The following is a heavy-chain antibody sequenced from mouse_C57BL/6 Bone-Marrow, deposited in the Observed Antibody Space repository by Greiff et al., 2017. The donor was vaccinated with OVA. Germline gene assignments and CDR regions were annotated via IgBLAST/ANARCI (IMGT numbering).Heavy chain of an antibody. V-gene: IGHV1-61*01. CDR2: IYPSDSET. J-gene: IGHJ2*01. Sequence: QVQLKQPGAELVRPGSSVKLSCKASGYTFTSYWMDWVKQRPGQGLEWIGNIYPSDSETHYNQKFKDKATLTVDKSSSTAYMQLSSLTSEDSAVYYCAREADWGLFDYWGQGTTLTVSS. D-gene: IGHD4-1*01. CDR1: GYTFTSYW. CDR3: AREADWGLFDY.